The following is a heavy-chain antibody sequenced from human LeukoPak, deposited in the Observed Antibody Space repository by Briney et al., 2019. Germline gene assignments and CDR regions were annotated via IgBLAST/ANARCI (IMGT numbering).Heavy chain of an antibody. Sequence: GGSLRLSCAASGFTFSSYWMSWVRQAPGKGLEWVANIKQDGGEKYYVDSVKGRFTISRDNAKNSLYLQMNSLRAEDTAVYYCARIVGATPFYYYYYYMDVWGKGTTVTVSS. J-gene: IGHJ6*03. CDR2: IKQDGGEK. D-gene: IGHD1-26*01. V-gene: IGHV3-7*01. CDR3: ARIVGATPFYYYYYYMDV. CDR1: GFTFSSYW.